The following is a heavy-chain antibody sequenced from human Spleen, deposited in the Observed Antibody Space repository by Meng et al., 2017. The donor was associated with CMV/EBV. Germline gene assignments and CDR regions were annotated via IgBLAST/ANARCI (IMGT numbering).Heavy chain of an antibody. CDR3: VRDRDCSSTSCYTHERYYYGMDV. D-gene: IGHD2-2*02. CDR2: IRTKVYDETT. J-gene: IGHJ6*02. CDR1: GFTFSSYS. V-gene: IGHV3-71*01. Sequence: GGSLRLSCAASGFTFSSYSMNWVRQAPGKGLEWVGFIRTKVYDETTEYAASVKGRFTVSRDDSKSIAYLQMHSLRPEDTAVYYCVRDRDCSSTSCYTHERYYYGMDVWGQGTTVTVSS.